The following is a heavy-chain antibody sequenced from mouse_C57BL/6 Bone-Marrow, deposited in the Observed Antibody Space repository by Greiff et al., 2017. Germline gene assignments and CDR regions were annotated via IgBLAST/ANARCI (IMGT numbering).Heavy chain of an antibody. D-gene: IGHD1-1*01. CDR2: IDPEDGET. Sequence: VQLQQSGAELVKPGASVKLSCTASGFNIQDYYMHWVKQRTEKGLEWIGRIDPEDGETKYAPEFQGKATITADTSSNTAYLQLSSLTSEDTAVYYCARGYGSSPFAYWGQGTLVTVSA. V-gene: IGHV14-2*01. CDR3: ARGYGSSPFAY. CDR1: GFNIQDYY. J-gene: IGHJ3*01.